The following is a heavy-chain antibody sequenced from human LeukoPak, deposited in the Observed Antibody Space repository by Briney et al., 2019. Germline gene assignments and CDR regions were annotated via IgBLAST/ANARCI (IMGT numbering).Heavy chain of an antibody. D-gene: IGHD2-2*01. Sequence: GGSLRLSCAASGFTFSSDGMHWVRQAPGKGLEWVAFIRYDGSNKYYADSVKGRFTISRDNSKNTLYLQMNSLRAEDTAVYYCAKGRSTSCPLNYWGQGTLVTVSS. CDR3: AKGRSTSCPLNY. J-gene: IGHJ4*02. V-gene: IGHV3-30*02. CDR2: IRYDGSNK. CDR1: GFTFSSDG.